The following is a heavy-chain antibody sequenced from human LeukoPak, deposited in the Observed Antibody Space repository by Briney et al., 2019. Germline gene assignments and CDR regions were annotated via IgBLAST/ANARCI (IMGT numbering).Heavy chain of an antibody. CDR2: IYHSGST. V-gene: IGHV4-4*02. Sequence: SGTLSLTCAVSGGSISSSNWWSWVRQPPGKGLEWIGEIYHSGSTNYNPSLKSRVTISVDKSKNQFSLKLSSVTAADTAVYYCARVRTDPPDGSGSYNGFIGFDYWGQGTLVTVSS. CDR1: GGSISSSNW. J-gene: IGHJ4*02. CDR3: ARVRTDPPDGSGSYNGFIGFDY. D-gene: IGHD3-10*01.